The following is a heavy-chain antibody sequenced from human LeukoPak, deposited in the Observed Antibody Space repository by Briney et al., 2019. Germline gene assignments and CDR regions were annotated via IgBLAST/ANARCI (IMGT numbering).Heavy chain of an antibody. Sequence: SGTLSLTCTVSGGSISSYHWSWIRQPPGKGLEWIGYIYYSGSTNYNPSLKSRVTISVDTSKNQFSLKLSSVAAADTAVYYCAREREGDFDYWGQGTLVT. CDR1: GGSISSYH. CDR3: AREREGDFDY. J-gene: IGHJ4*02. D-gene: IGHD5-24*01. CDR2: IYYSGST. V-gene: IGHV4-59*01.